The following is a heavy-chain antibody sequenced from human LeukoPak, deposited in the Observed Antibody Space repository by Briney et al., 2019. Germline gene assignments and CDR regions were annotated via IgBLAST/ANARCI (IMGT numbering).Heavy chain of an antibody. D-gene: IGHD2-15*01. CDR2: INGDGTTT. CDR3: ARRYCRGGSCYADY. Sequence: GGSLRLSCAASGFTFSSYWMHWVRQAPGKGLGWVSRINGDGTTTDYADSVKGRVTLSRDNAKNTLYLQLNSLRAEDTAVYYCARRYCRGGSCYADYWGQGTLVTVSS. V-gene: IGHV3-74*01. J-gene: IGHJ4*02. CDR1: GFTFSSYW.